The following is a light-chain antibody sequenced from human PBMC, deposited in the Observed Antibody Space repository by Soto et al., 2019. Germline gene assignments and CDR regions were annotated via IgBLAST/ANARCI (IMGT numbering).Light chain of an antibody. CDR1: QSVGSS. V-gene: IGKV3-15*01. Sequence: EIVITHSTPPLSVSRGQRVTLSSSASQSVGSSIAWYQQKPGEDPRLLLYGESTRATGVVARSSGSGSGTAFSLTISSMLYADFATYYCCQHYNWHPLTFGQGTKVDIK. CDR2: GES. CDR3: CQHYNWHPLT. J-gene: IGKJ1*01.